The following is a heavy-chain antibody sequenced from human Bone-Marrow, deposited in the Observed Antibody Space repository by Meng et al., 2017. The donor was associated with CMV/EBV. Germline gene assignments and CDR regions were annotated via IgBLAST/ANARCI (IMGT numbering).Heavy chain of an antibody. Sequence: GESLKISCAASGFTFSSYWMSWVRQAPGKGLEWVANIKQDGSEKYYVDSVKGRFTISRDNAKNSLYLQMNTLRAEDTAVYFCGRDIVGHTVDYWGQGTRVTGSS. CDR2: IKQDGSEK. V-gene: IGHV3-7*01. D-gene: IGHD1-26*01. CDR1: GFTFSSYW. CDR3: GRDIVGHTVDY. J-gene: IGHJ4*02.